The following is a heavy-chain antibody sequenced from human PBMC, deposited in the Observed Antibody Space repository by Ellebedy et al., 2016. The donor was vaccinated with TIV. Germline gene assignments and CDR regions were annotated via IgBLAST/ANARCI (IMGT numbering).Heavy chain of an antibody. CDR3: AKGDAMDV. CDR2: TSFDENIK. V-gene: IGHV3-30-3*01. J-gene: IGHJ6*02. CDR1: GFTFSDYS. Sequence: GESLKISCATSGFTFSDYSIHWARQGPGKGLDWVAVTSFDENIKWYEDYVKGRFTISRDHSKNTVYLQMNYLRPENTGLYYVAKGDAMDVWGRGTTVTVSS.